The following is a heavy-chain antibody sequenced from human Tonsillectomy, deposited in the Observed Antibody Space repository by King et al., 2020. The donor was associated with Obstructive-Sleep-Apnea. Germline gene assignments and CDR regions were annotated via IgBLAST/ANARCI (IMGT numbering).Heavy chain of an antibody. CDR1: GFTFSSYS. J-gene: IGHJ4*02. V-gene: IGHV3-21*01. Sequence: VQLVESGGGLVKPGGSLRLSCAASGFTFSSYSMNWVRQAPGKGLEWVSSISSSSSYIYYADSVKGRFTISRDNAKNSLYLQMNSLRAEDTAVYYCAREMRNTATVDYWGQGTLVTVSS. CDR3: AREMRNTATVDY. CDR2: ISSSSSYI. D-gene: IGHD5-18*01.